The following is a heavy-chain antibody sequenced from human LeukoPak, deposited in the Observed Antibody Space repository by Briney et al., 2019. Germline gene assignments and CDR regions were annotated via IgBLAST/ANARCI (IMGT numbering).Heavy chain of an antibody. CDR2: IYYSGST. J-gene: IGHJ4*02. D-gene: IGHD3-10*01. Sequence: PSETLSLTCTVSGGSISSSSYYWGWIRQPPGKGLEWIGSIYYSGSTYYNPSLKSRVTISVDTSKNQFSLKLSSVTAADTAVYYCARDRGELWFGELSLFRDYWGQGTLVTVSS. V-gene: IGHV4-39*07. CDR1: GGSISSSSYY. CDR3: ARDRGELWFGELSLFRDY.